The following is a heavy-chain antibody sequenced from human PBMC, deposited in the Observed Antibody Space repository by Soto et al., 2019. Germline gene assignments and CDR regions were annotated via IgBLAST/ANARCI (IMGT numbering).Heavy chain of an antibody. Sequence: SETLSLTCPVSGGSISSYYWSWIRQPPGKGLEWIGYIYYSGSTNYNPSLKSRVTISVDTSKNQFSLKLSSVTAADTAVYYCARVNPGYSYGYYFDYWGQGTLVTVSS. D-gene: IGHD5-18*01. CDR2: IYYSGST. V-gene: IGHV4-59*01. J-gene: IGHJ4*02. CDR1: GGSISSYY. CDR3: ARVNPGYSYGYYFDY.